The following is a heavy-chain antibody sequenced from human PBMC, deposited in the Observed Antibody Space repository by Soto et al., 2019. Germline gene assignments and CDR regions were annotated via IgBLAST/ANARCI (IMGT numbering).Heavy chain of an antibody. CDR1: GFSLSDIRLG. V-gene: IGHV2-26*03. CDR2: IVSKDET. CDR3: ARMRAIGPYFDLCDN. D-gene: IGHD1-20*01. J-gene: IGHJ4*02. Sequence: GSGPTLVNPAETLTLTCSISGFSLSDIRLGVAWIRQPPGRALEWLVHIVSKDETTYSTSLKTRLSISRDPSKSQVVLTMTNLDPEDTGTYYCARMRAIGPYFDLCDNGGQGALVTVSS.